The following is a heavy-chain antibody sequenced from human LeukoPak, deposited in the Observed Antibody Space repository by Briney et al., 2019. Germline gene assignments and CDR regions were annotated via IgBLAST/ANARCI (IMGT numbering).Heavy chain of an antibody. V-gene: IGHV3-23*01. Sequence: GGSLRLSCAASGFTFGSYAMSWVRQAPGKGLEWVSGISGTGGNTYYADSVKGRLTISRDNSKNTLYLQMSSLRAEDTALYYCARGRSYDILTGYWKGGAFDIWGQGTMVTVSS. CDR2: ISGTGGNT. D-gene: IGHD3-9*01. CDR3: ARGRSYDILTGYWKGGAFDI. CDR1: GFTFGSYA. J-gene: IGHJ3*02.